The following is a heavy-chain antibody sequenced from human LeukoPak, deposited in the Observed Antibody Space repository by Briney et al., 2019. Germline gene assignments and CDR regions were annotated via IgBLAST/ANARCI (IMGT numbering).Heavy chain of an antibody. V-gene: IGHV4-59*11. CDR2: IHYNGST. J-gene: IGHJ4*02. Sequence: SETLSLTCTVSRGSIRSHYWSWIRQPPGKGLEWIGYIHYNGSTDYSPSLKSRVTISLDTSKNHFSLKLRSVTAADTAVYYCARLTGGGSYWGYFAYWGQGNLVTVSS. D-gene: IGHD1-26*01. CDR3: ARLTGGGSYWGYFAY. CDR1: RGSIRSHY.